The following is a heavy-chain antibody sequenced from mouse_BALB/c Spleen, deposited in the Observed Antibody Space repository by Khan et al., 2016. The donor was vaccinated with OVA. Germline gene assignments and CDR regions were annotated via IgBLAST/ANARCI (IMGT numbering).Heavy chain of an antibody. D-gene: IGHD2-10*01. Sequence: QIQLVQSGPELKKPGETVKISCKASGYTFTNCGMNWVKQAPGKGLKWMGWINTYTGEPTYADDFKGRFAFSLETSASTAYLQINNLKSEDTATYFCARPPYFSYVMVYWGQGTSVTVSS. CDR1: GYTFTNCG. V-gene: IGHV9-3-1*01. CDR3: ARPPYFSYVMVY. CDR2: INTYTGEP. J-gene: IGHJ4*01.